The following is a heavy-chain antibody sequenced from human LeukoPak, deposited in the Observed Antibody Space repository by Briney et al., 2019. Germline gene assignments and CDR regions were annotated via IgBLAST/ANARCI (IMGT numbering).Heavy chain of an antibody. CDR3: AKDLTFYCSSTSCLTYYFDY. Sequence: GGSLRPSCAASGFTFSSYGMHWVRQAPGKGLEWVAFIRYDGSNKYYADSVKGRFTISRDNSKNTLYLQMNSLRAEDTAVYYCAKDLTFYCSSTSCLTYYFDYWGQGTLVTVSS. CDR2: IRYDGSNK. V-gene: IGHV3-30*02. D-gene: IGHD2-2*01. CDR1: GFTFSSYG. J-gene: IGHJ4*02.